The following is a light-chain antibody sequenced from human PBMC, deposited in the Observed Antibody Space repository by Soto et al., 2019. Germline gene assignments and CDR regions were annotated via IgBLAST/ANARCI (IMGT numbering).Light chain of an antibody. J-gene: IGKJ5*01. V-gene: IGKV3-11*01. CDR3: QQRSNWPPIT. CDR2: DAS. CDR1: QSVSSY. Sequence: EIVLTQSPATLSLSPGERATLSCRASQSVSSYLAWYQQKPGQAPRLLIYDASNRATGIPARFSGSGSGTDFTLTISSLEPEDFAVYYCQQRSNWPPITFGQGIRLENK.